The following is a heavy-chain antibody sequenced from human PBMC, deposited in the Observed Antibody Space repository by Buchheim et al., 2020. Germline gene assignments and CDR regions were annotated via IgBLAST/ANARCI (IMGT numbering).Heavy chain of an antibody. V-gene: IGHV3-15*07. D-gene: IGHD6-13*01. CDR2: IKSKTDGETI. Sequence: EVQLVESGGGLVKPGGSLRLSCEVSGLTFNKAWMNWVRQAPGKGLEWVGRIKSKTDGETIHYAAPVKGRFTISRDDSRNTVYLEMNSLKTEDTAVYYCTTDHGPWPPSSSWYVWGQGTL. CDR1: GLTFNKAW. CDR3: TTDHGPWPPSSSWYV. J-gene: IGHJ4*02.